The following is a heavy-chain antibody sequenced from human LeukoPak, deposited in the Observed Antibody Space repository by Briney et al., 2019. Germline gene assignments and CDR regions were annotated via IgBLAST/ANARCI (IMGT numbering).Heavy chain of an antibody. J-gene: IGHJ4*02. V-gene: IGHV3-23*01. D-gene: IGHD2-2*03. CDR2: ITGNAGAI. Sequence: PGGSLRVSCAAPGFNFNIYAMNWVRQAPGKGMEWVSLITGNAGAIHYADSVKGRFTISRDNSKSTLYLQMHSLRAEDTAVYYCVKDRVPDGYYSVDHWGQGTLVAVSS. CDR3: VKDRVPDGYYSVDH. CDR1: GFNFNIYA.